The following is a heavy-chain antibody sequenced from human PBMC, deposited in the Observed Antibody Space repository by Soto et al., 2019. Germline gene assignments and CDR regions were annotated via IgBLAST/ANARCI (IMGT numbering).Heavy chain of an antibody. CDR2: IYYSGST. CDR3: AWNSGTLRAYYYYGMDV. J-gene: IGHJ6*02. Sequence: SETLSLTCTVSGGSISSSSYYWGWIRQPPGKGLEWIGSIYYSGSTYYNPSLKSRVTISVDTSKNQFSLKLSSVTAADTAVYYCAWNSGTLRAYYYYGMDVWGQGTTVTVSS. D-gene: IGHD1-26*01. V-gene: IGHV4-39*01. CDR1: GGSISSSSYY.